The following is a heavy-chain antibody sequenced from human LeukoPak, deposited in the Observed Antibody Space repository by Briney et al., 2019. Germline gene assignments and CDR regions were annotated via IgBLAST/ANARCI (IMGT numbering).Heavy chain of an antibody. J-gene: IGHJ4*02. D-gene: IGHD6-6*01. V-gene: IGHV3-48*04. CDR3: ARLYSSSSGLAPSY. Sequence: PGGSLRLSCAASGFTFSSYSMNWVRQAPGKGLEWVSYISSSSSTIYYADSVKGRFTIPRDNAKNSLHLQMNSLRAEDTAVYYCARLYSSSSGLAPSYWGQGTLVTVSS. CDR1: GFTFSSYS. CDR2: ISSSSSTI.